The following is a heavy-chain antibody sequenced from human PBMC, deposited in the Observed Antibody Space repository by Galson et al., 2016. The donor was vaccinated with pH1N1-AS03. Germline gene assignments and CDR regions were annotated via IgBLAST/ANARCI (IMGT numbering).Heavy chain of an antibody. V-gene: IGHV3-64D*06. J-gene: IGHJ3*02. Sequence: SLRLSCAASGFTFRTFSIYWVRQAPGKGLEYVSGISDNGINTYYADPVKAIFTISRDKSKNTVYLQMSSLRTEDTAVYYCIKEGNRLQSRRSDAFDIWGRGTMVTVSS. D-gene: IGHD5-18*01. CDR2: ISDNGINT. CDR1: GFTFRTFS. CDR3: IKEGNRLQSRRSDAFDI.